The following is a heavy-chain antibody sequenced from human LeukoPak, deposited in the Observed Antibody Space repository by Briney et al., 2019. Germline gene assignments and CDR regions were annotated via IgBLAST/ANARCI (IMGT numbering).Heavy chain of an antibody. CDR2: IYYSGST. V-gene: IGHV4-39*07. CDR1: GGSISSSSYY. CDR3: ARAPGYVGSNSGSYYVGYYYYYMDV. D-gene: IGHD1-26*01. J-gene: IGHJ6*03. Sequence: SETLSLTCTVSGGSISSSSYYWGWIRQPPGKGLEWIGSIYYSGSTYYNPSLKSRVTISVDTSKNQFSLKLSSVTAADTAVYYCARAPGYVGSNSGSYYVGYYYYYMDVWGKGTTVTVSS.